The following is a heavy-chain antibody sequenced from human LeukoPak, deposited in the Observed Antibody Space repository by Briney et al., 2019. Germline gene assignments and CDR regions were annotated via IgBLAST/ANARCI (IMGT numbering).Heavy chain of an antibody. Sequence: GGSLRLSCAASGFTFDDYGMSWVRQAPGKGLEWVSGINWNGGSTGYADSVKGRFTISRDNAKNSLYLQMNSLRAEDTALYHCARVYYGSGSYLEGFDYWGQGTLVTVPS. CDR2: INWNGGST. D-gene: IGHD3-10*01. V-gene: IGHV3-20*01. CDR1: GFTFDDYG. CDR3: ARVYYGSGSYLEGFDY. J-gene: IGHJ4*02.